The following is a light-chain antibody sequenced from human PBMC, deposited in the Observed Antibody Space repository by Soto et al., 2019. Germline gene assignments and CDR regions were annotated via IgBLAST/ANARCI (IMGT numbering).Light chain of an antibody. CDR3: QQYGASPLT. J-gene: IGKJ4*01. CDR2: GAS. CDR1: ESFARTY. Sequence: EIVLTQSPGTLSLSPGERATLSCRASESFARTYLAWYQQKPGQAPRLLIHGASSRATGIPDRFSGSNSGTVFTLTISRLEPEDSAVYYCQQYGASPLTFDGGTKVEIK. V-gene: IGKV3-20*01.